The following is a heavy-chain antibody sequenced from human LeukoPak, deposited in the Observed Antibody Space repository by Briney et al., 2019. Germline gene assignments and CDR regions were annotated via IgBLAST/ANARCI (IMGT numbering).Heavy chain of an antibody. Sequence: ASVRVSSKASGYIFTNYGISRVRQAPGRGREWMGWISVYNGNTNYAQKLQGRVTMTTDTSTSTAYMELRSLRSDDTAVYYCARGGSGIQHWGQGTLVTVSS. J-gene: IGHJ1*01. D-gene: IGHD5-12*01. V-gene: IGHV1-18*01. CDR2: ISVYNGNT. CDR3: ARGGSGIQH. CDR1: GYIFTNYG.